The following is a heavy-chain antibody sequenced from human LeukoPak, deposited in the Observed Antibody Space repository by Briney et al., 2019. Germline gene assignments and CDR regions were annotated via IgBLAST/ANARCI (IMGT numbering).Heavy chain of an antibody. Sequence: GGSLRLSCAASGFIFSSYGMHWVRQAPGKGLVWVSRIKSDGSTTNYAESVKGRFTISRDNAKNTLYLQMNSLRAEDTAVYYCARGKYYDVVTGYSHFDYWGRGTLVTVSS. V-gene: IGHV3-74*01. J-gene: IGHJ4*02. CDR1: GFIFSSYG. CDR2: IKSDGSTT. D-gene: IGHD3-9*01. CDR3: ARGKYYDVVTGYSHFDY.